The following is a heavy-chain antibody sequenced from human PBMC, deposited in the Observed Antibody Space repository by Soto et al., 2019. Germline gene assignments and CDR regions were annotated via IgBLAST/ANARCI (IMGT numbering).Heavy chain of an antibody. CDR1: GFTFSSYA. Sequence: QVQLVESGGGVVQPGRSLRLSCAASGFTFSSYAMHWVRQAPGKGLEWVAVISYDGSNKYYADSVKGRFTISGDNSKNTLYLQMNSLRAEDTAVYYCARDSYYYDSSGYFDYWGQGTLVTVSS. V-gene: IGHV3-30-3*01. CDR3: ARDSYYYDSSGYFDY. D-gene: IGHD3-22*01. CDR2: ISYDGSNK. J-gene: IGHJ4*02.